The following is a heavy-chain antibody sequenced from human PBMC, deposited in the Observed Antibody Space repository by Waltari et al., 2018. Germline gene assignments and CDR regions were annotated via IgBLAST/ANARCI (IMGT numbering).Heavy chain of an antibody. D-gene: IGHD2-8*01. CDR3: ARGRDLYANFDYNWFDP. J-gene: IGHJ5*02. Sequence: QVQLVQSGAEVLKPGASVKVSCQASGSTFINYEHNWRRQATGQGLEWMGWVNPNSGATAYAQKFQGRITMTRDTSITTAYMELSNLRSDDTAVFYCARGRDLYANFDYNWFDPWGQGTLVTVSS. V-gene: IGHV1-8*02. CDR2: VNPNSGAT. CDR1: GSTFINYE.